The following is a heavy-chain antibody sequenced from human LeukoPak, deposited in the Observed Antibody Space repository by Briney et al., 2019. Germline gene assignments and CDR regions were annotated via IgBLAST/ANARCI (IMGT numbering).Heavy chain of an antibody. Sequence: SGTLSLTCAVSGGSISSSNWWSWVRQPPGKGLEWIGEIHHSGSTNYNPSLKSRVTISVDKSKNQFSLKLSSVTAADTAVYYCAREGGSSWPGEAFDIWGQGTMVTVSS. V-gene: IGHV4-4*02. CDR1: GGSISSSNW. CDR2: IHHSGST. CDR3: AREGGSSWPGEAFDI. J-gene: IGHJ3*02. D-gene: IGHD6-13*01.